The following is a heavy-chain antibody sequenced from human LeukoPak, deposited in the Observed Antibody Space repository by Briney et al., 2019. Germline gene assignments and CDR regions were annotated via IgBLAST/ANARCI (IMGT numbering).Heavy chain of an antibody. Sequence: GGSLRLSCAAAGFTFSRYDMRWGRQATGEGVGWVSAIGPTADTYYADSVRGRFTISRENAKNSLYLQMNNLRAGDTAVYYCARDACSAGRCYHDCWGQGTLVTVSS. CDR1: GFTFSRYD. CDR3: ARDACSAGRCYHDC. CDR2: IGPTADT. D-gene: IGHD2-15*01. J-gene: IGHJ4*02. V-gene: IGHV3-13*01.